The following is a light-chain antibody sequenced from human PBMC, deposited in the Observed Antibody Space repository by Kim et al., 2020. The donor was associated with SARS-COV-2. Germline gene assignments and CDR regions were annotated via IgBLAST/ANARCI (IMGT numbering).Light chain of an antibody. J-gene: IGKJ2*01. CDR1: QSVNSN. Sequence: VSPGERVTHSCTASQSVNSNLAWYQQKRGQSPTLLIFDASTRATGVPARFSGRGFGTEFSFTISSLQSEDFAIYFCQQYENWPPYTFGQGTKLEI. CDR3: QQYENWPPYT. V-gene: IGKV3-15*01. CDR2: DAS.